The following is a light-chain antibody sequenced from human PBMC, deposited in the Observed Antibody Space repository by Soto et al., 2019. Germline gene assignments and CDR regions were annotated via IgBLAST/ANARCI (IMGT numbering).Light chain of an antibody. Sequence: DIVMTQSPDSLVVSLGERATINCRSSQNILNSPDKRNYLAWYQQKSGQPPKLLIYWTSTRESGVPFRFSGSGSGKDFTITIRNLQSEEGAVSYSPQDYSAPQITFGGGTKVEIK. J-gene: IGKJ4*01. V-gene: IGKV4-1*01. CDR1: QNILNSPDKRNY. CDR3: PQDYSAPQIT. CDR2: WTS.